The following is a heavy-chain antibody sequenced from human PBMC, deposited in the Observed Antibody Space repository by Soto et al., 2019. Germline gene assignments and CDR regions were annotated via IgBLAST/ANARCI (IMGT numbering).Heavy chain of an antibody. CDR3: ATVVRDYGDLYFDY. Sequence: ASVKVSCKASGYTFTSYGISWVRQAPGKGLEWMGGFNPENGKTIYAQKYQGRVTMTEDTSTDTAYMELSSLRSEDTAVYYCATVVRDYGDLYFDYWGQGTLVTVSS. D-gene: IGHD4-17*01. V-gene: IGHV1-18*01. J-gene: IGHJ4*02. CDR2: FNPENGKT. CDR1: GYTFTSYG.